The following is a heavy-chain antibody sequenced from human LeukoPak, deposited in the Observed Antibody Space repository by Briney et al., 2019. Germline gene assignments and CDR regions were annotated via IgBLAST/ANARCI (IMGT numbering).Heavy chain of an antibody. V-gene: IGHV1-69*05. Sequence: ASVKVSCKASGGTFSSYAISWVRQAPGQGLEWMGGIIPIFGTANYAQKFQGRVTITRDTSASTAYMELSSLRSEDTAVYYCARLTTVKDAFDIWGQGTMVTVSS. CDR2: IIPIFGTA. CDR1: GGTFSSYA. D-gene: IGHD4-17*01. CDR3: ARLTTVKDAFDI. J-gene: IGHJ3*02.